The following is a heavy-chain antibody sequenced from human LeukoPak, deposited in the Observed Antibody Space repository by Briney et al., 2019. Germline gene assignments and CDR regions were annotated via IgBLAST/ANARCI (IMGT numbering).Heavy chain of an antibody. CDR2: FDPEDGET. J-gene: IGHJ5*02. V-gene: IGHV1-24*01. CDR1: GYTLTELS. D-gene: IGHD4-17*01. Sequence: ASVKVSCKVSGYTLTELSMHWVRQAPGKGLEWMGGFDPEDGETIYAQKFQGRVTMTEDTSTDTAYVELSSLRSEDTAVYYCATGFYGVHWFDPWGQGTLVTVSS. CDR3: ATGFYGVHWFDP.